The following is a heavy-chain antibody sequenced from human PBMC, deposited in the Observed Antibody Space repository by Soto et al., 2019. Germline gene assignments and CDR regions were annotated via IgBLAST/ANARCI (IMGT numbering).Heavy chain of an antibody. D-gene: IGHD3-10*01. CDR2: IDPRSGGT. Sequence: HVQLXXSXTXXKKPGASVXVSCMVSGYPFTTYYIHWVRQAPGQGLEWMGWIDPRSGGTVYEQKFQGRVTMTRDTSISTVYMDLSGLTSDDTALYYCATDDYGIFPYWGQGSLVTVSS. J-gene: IGHJ4*02. CDR1: GYPFTTYY. V-gene: IGHV1-2*02. CDR3: ATDDYGIFPY.